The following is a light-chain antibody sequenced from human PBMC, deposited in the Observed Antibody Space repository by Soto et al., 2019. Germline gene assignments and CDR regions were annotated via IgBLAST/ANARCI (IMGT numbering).Light chain of an antibody. V-gene: IGKV3-15*01. CDR1: QSVSSN. CDR3: QHNNNWPPKFT. J-gene: IGKJ2*01. Sequence: IVMTQSPVTLSVSPGERATLSCRASQSVSSNLAWYQQKPGQAPRLLIYGASTRASGIPARFSGSGSGTEFTLTISSLQSEEFAVYYCQHNNNWPPKFTFGQGTKLEIK. CDR2: GAS.